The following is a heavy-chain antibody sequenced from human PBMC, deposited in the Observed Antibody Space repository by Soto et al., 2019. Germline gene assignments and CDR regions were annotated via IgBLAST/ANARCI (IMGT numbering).Heavy chain of an antibody. CDR2: MNPNSGNT. CDR1: GYTFTSYD. Sequence: QVQLVQSGAEVKKPGASVKVSCKASGYTFTSYDINWVRQATGQGLEWMGWMNPNSGNTGYAQKFQGRVTMTRNTSISTAYMELSSLTSEDTAVYYCARPYTAVAGRRMDVWGQGTTVTVSS. CDR3: ARPYTAVAGRRMDV. V-gene: IGHV1-8*01. D-gene: IGHD6-19*01. J-gene: IGHJ6*02.